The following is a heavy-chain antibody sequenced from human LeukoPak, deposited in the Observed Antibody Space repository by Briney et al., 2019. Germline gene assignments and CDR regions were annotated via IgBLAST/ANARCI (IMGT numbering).Heavy chain of an antibody. CDR3: ARGQRPIAAAGKVIDY. J-gene: IGHJ4*02. D-gene: IGHD6-13*01. CDR1: GGSFSGYY. V-gene: IGHV4-34*01. Sequence: SETLSLTCAVYGGSFSGYYWSWIRQPPGKGLEWIGEINHSGSTNYNPSLKSRVTISVDTSKNQFSLKLSSVTAADTAVYYCARGQRPIAAAGKVIDYWGQGTLVTVSS. CDR2: INHSGST.